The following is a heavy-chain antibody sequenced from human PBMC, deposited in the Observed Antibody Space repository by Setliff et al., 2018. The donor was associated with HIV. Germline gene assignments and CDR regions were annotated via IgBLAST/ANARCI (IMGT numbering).Heavy chain of an antibody. J-gene: IGHJ3*02. V-gene: IGHV5-51*01. D-gene: IGHD3-22*01. CDR3: ARRRNDYYDSSGYQYGDAFDI. Sequence: PGESLKISCKGSGYSSTSYWIGWVRQMPGKGLEWMGIIYPGDSDTRYSPSFQGQVTISADKSISTAYLQWSSLKASDTAMYYCARRRNDYYDSSGYQYGDAFDIWGQGTMVTVSS. CDR1: GYSSTSYW. CDR2: IYPGDSDT.